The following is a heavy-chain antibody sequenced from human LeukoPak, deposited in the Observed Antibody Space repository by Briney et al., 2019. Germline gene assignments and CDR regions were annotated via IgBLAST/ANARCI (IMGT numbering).Heavy chain of an antibody. CDR2: IYPGDSDT. J-gene: IGHJ4*03. V-gene: IGHV5-51*01. Sequence: RHGESLKISCKGSGYSFTSYWIGWVRQMPGKGLEWMGIIYPGDSDTRYSPSFQGQVTISADKSISTTYLQWSSLKASDTAMQYCPRSGRSSSNYFDYWGHGTLVTVSP. D-gene: IGHD3-10*01. CDR1: GYSFTSYW. CDR3: PRSGRSSSNYFDY.